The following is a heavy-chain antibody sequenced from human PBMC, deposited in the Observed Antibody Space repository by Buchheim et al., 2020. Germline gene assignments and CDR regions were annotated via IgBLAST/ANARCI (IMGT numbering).Heavy chain of an antibody. D-gene: IGHD3-3*01. CDR3: ARGSYDFWSGYYAYYYYYYMDV. J-gene: IGHJ6*03. CDR2: IYCSGST. V-gene: IGHV4-61*01. Sequence: QVQLQESGPGLVKPSETLSLTCTVSGGSVSSGSYYWSWIRQPPGKGLEWIGYIYCSGSTNYNPSLKSRVTISVDTSKNQFSLKLSSVTAADTAVYYCARGSYDFWSGYYAYYYYYYMDVWGKGTT. CDR1: GGSVSSGSYY.